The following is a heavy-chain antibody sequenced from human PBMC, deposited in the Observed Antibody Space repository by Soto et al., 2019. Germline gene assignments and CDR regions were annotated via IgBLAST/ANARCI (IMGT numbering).Heavy chain of an antibody. D-gene: IGHD3-16*02. CDR3: ARKITFGGVIVISAFDI. Sequence: ASVKVSCTASGYSFTDYHIHWVRQAPGQGLEWLGRINPKSGGTSTAQKFQGWVTMTTDTSISTAYMELSRLRSDDPAVYYCARKITFGGVIVISAFDIWGQGTMVTV. V-gene: IGHV1-2*04. CDR2: INPKSGGT. J-gene: IGHJ3*02. CDR1: GYSFTDYH.